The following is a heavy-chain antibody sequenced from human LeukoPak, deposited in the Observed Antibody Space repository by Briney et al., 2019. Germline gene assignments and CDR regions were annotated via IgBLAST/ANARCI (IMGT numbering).Heavy chain of an antibody. D-gene: IGHD3-10*01. CDR3: ARTYGSGSYPFDY. V-gene: IGHV4-4*07. CDR1: GGSISSYY. J-gene: IGHJ4*02. CDR2: IYTSGST. Sequence: SETLSLTCTVPGGSISSYYWSWIRQPAGKGLEWIGRIYTSGSTYYNPSLKSRVTISVDTSKNQFSLKLSSVTAADTAVYYCARTYGSGSYPFDYWGQGTLVTVSS.